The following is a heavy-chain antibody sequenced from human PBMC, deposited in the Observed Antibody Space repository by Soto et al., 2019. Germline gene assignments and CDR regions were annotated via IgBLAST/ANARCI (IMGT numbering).Heavy chain of an antibody. CDR3: VRGGTGAYHPFDY. Sequence: QVQMVESGGGVVQTGRSLRLSCAGHGFTFSSYAIHWVRQAPGKGLEWLTVISSDGSNKYYRDSVKGRFSISRDNSNNTLYVQMNSLRVEDTAVYYCVRGGTGAYHPFDYWGQGTLVTVSS. CDR1: GFTFSSYA. D-gene: IGHD2-8*02. J-gene: IGHJ4*02. V-gene: IGHV3-30-3*01. CDR2: ISSDGSNK.